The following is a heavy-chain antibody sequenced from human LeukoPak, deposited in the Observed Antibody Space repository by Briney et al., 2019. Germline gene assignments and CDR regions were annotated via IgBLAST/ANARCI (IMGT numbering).Heavy chain of an antibody. Sequence: ASVKVSCKASGYTFTSYYMHWVRQAPGQGLEWMGIINPSGGSTSYAQKYQGRVTMTRDTSTSTVYMELSSLRSEDTAVYYCARQYYDSSGYLTFDYWGQGTLVTVSS. CDR1: GYTFTSYY. J-gene: IGHJ4*02. CDR2: INPSGGST. V-gene: IGHV1-46*03. D-gene: IGHD3-22*01. CDR3: ARQYYDSSGYLTFDY.